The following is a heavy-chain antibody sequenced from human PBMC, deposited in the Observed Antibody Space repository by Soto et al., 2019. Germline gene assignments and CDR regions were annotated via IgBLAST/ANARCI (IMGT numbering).Heavy chain of an antibody. CDR1: GFTFSSYG. V-gene: IGHV3-30*18. CDR2: ISYDGSDK. CDR3: AKARLNKPYYYYGLDV. J-gene: IGHJ6*02. Sequence: GESLKISCAASGFTFSSYGIHWVRQAPGKGLEWVAVISYDGSDKSYADSVKGRFTISRDNSKNTLYLQMNSLRAEDTAMYYCAKARLNKPYYYYGLDVWGQGTTVTVSS. D-gene: IGHD5-12*01.